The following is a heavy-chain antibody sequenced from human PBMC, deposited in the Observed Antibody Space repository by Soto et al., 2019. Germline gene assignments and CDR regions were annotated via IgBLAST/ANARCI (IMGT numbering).Heavy chain of an antibody. CDR3: ARLNIQSAWNDGFDI. CDR1: GFTFDDYS. CDR2: ISYEGSNK. Sequence: QVQLVESGGGVVQPGRSLRLSCAAFGFTFDDYSMHWVRQAPGKGLEWVALISYEGSNKYYPDSVKGRFTISRDNVKNTLFLEVNSLRTEDTAVYYCARLNIQSAWNDGFDIWGQGTMVTVSS. V-gene: IGHV3-30-3*01. J-gene: IGHJ3*02. D-gene: IGHD1-1*01.